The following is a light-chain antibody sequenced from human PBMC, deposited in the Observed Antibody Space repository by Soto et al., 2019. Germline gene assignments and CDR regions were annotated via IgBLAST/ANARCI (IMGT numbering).Light chain of an antibody. Sequence: QSALTQPASVSRSPGQSIAISCTGTSSDVGAFNYVSWYQQHPGKAPKFMIFDVSSRPSGVSDRFSGSKSGNTASLTISGLQTEDEADYYCASYTTSSTYVFGTGTKVTVL. CDR3: ASYTTSSTYV. CDR2: DVS. V-gene: IGLV2-14*03. J-gene: IGLJ1*01. CDR1: SSDVGAFNY.